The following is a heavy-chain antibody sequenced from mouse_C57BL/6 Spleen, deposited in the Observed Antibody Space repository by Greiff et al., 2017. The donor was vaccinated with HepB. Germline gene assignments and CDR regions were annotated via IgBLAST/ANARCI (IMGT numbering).Heavy chain of an antibody. Sequence: VQLQESGPGLVQPSQSLSITCTVSGFSLPSYCVHWVRQSPGKGLEWLGVIWSGGSTDYNAAFISRLSISKDNSKSQVFFKMNSLQADDTAIYYCARDYYGSSLYAMDYWGQGTSVTVSS. CDR3: ARDYYGSSLYAMDY. J-gene: IGHJ4*01. D-gene: IGHD1-1*01. V-gene: IGHV2-2*01. CDR1: GFSLPSYC. CDR2: IWSGGST.